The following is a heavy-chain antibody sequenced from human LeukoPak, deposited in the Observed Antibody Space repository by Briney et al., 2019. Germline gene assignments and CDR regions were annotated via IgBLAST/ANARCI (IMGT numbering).Heavy chain of an antibody. CDR2: INIGGTST. V-gene: IGHV3-11*01. D-gene: IGHD6-13*01. CDR1: GFTFSDFY. CDR3: AKDILAAGLFFDY. J-gene: IGHJ4*02. Sequence: GGSLRLSCAASGFTFSDFYMGWIRQAPGKGLEWVSYINIGGTSTSYADSVKGRFTISRDDARNSLYLQMNSLRAEDTAVYYCAKDILAAGLFFDYWGQGTLVTVSS.